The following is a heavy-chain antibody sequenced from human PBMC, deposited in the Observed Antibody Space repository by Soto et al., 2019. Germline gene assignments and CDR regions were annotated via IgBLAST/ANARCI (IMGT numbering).Heavy chain of an antibody. D-gene: IGHD3-10*01. V-gene: IGHV3-13*01. J-gene: IGHJ6*02. CDR2: IGTAGDT. CDR1: GFTFSSYD. Sequence: GGSLRLSCAASGFTFSSYDMHWVRQATGKGLEWVSAIGTAGDTYYPGSVKGRFTIARENAKNSCYLQMNSLRAEDTAVYYCARDQQIGYYGSGSYYYYYYGMDVWGQGTTVTVSS. CDR3: ARDQQIGYYGSGSYYYYYYGMDV.